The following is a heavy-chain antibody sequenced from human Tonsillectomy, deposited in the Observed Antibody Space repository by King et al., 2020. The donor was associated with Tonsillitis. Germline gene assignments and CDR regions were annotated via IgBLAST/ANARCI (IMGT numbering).Heavy chain of an antibody. Sequence: QLVQSGAEVKKPGSSVKVSCKASGGTFSSYAISWVRQAPGQGLEWMGGIIPIFGTTNYAQKFQGRVTISADESTSTAYMELRSLRSEDTAVYYCARQRSVGSLFDYWGQGTLVTVSS. CDR3: ARQRSVGSLFDY. V-gene: IGHV1-69*01. CDR2: IIPIFGTT. D-gene: IGHD2-15*01. J-gene: IGHJ4*02. CDR1: GGTFSSYA.